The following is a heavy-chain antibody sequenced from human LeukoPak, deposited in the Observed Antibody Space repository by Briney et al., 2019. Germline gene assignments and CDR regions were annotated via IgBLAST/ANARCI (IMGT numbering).Heavy chain of an antibody. J-gene: IGHJ6*02. CDR3: ARDRTDRDRIVVVRSFYGMDV. D-gene: IGHD3-22*01. CDR1: GGTFSSYA. V-gene: IGHV1-69*13. Sequence: SVKGSCKASGGTFSSYAISWVRQAPGQGLEWVGGIIPIFGTANYAQKFQGRVTITADESTSPAYMELSSLRSEDTAVYYCARDRTDRDRIVVVRSFYGMDVWGQGTTVTVSS. CDR2: IIPIFGTA.